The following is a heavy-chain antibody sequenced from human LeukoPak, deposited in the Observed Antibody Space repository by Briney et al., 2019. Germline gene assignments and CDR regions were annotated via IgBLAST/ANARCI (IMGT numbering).Heavy chain of an antibody. CDR2: INPSGGST. CDR3: SREVKGPGIAPLTAVGLSY. CDR1: GYTFTSYY. D-gene: IGHD6-13*01. V-gene: IGHV1-46*01. J-gene: IGHJ4*02. Sequence: ASVKVSCKASGYTFTSYYMHWVRQAPGQGLEWMGIINPSGGSTSYAQKFQGRVTMTRDTSTSTVYMELSSLRSEDTAVYYCSREVKGPGIAPLTAVGLSYWGQGTLVTVSS.